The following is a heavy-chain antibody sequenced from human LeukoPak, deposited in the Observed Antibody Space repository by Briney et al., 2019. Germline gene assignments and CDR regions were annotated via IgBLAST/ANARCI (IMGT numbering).Heavy chain of an antibody. CDR1: GYSFTNYW. V-gene: IGHV5-51*01. CDR3: ARSGSGYSYGYAY. CDR2: IYPGDSDT. J-gene: IGHJ4*02. D-gene: IGHD5-18*01. Sequence: GESLNISCKVSGYSFTNYWIAWVRQMPGKGLEWMGIIYPGDSDTKYSPSFQGQVTMSADKSTTTAYLQWSSLKASDTAMYYCARSGSGYSYGYAYWGQGTLVTVSS.